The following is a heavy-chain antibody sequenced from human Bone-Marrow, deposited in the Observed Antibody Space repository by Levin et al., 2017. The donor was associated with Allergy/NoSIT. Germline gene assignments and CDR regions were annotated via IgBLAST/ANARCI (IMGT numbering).Heavy chain of an antibody. CDR3: VKELDTVTPPYDY. Sequence: GGSLRLSCSASGFTFSSYAVHWVRQAPGKGLEFVSAISSDGGGTRYADSVKGRFTISRDNSKNTLSLQMSSLRTEDTAVYYCVKELDTVTPPYDYWGQGTLVTVS. D-gene: IGHD4-17*01. CDR1: GFTFSSYA. V-gene: IGHV3-64D*06. CDR2: ISSDGGGT. J-gene: IGHJ4*02.